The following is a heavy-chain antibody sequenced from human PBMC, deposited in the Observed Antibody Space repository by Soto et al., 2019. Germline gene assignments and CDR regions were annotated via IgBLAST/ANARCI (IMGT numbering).Heavy chain of an antibody. CDR1: GFTFSSYG. J-gene: IGHJ6*02. V-gene: IGHV3-30*18. D-gene: IGHD1-1*01. CDR2: ISYDGSNK. Sequence: LRLSCAASGFTFSSYGMHWVRQAPGKGLEWVAVISYDGSNKYYADSVKGRFTISRDNSKNTLYLQMNSLRAEDTAVYYCAKKMVWNDPGYGMDVWGQGTTVTVSS. CDR3: AKKMVWNDPGYGMDV.